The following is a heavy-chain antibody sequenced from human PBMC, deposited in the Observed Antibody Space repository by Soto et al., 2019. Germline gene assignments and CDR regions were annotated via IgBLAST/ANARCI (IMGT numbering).Heavy chain of an antibody. CDR2: IIPILGIA. Sequence: QVQLVQSGAEVKKPGSSVKVSCKASGGTFSSYTISWVRQAPGQGLEWMGRIIPILGIANYAQKFQGRVTITADKSTSTADMELSSLRSEDTAVYYCAMGIAVAGKPGYWGQGTLVTVSS. J-gene: IGHJ4*02. CDR3: AMGIAVAGKPGY. D-gene: IGHD6-19*01. V-gene: IGHV1-69*02. CDR1: GGTFSSYT.